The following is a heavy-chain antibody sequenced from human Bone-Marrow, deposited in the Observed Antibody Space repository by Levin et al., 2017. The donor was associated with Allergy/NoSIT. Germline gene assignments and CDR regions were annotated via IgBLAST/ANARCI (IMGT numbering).Heavy chain of an antibody. CDR2: ISISSTYI. Sequence: GGSLRLSCAASEFTINKYNMNWVRQAPGKGLEWVSSISISSTYIYYADSVKGRFTISRDNAKNSLYLHMNSLRAEDTAVYYCARAHYDSRGYDYYAMDVWGQGTTVTVSS. V-gene: IGHV3-21*01. J-gene: IGHJ6*02. D-gene: IGHD3-22*01. CDR1: EFTINKYN. CDR3: ARAHYDSRGYDYYAMDV.